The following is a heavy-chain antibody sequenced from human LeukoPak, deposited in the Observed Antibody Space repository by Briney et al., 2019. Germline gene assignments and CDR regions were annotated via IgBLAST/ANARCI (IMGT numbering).Heavy chain of an antibody. J-gene: IGHJ4*02. CDR2: IRGGGGST. V-gene: IGHV3-23*01. Sequence: GGSLSLSCAAAGFTFNSYAMSWVSQAPGKGLEWVSIIRGGGGSTSYADSVKGRSTISRDNSKNTLYLQMNSLRAEDTAVYYCAKDSAYSGGPFAGGFDHWGQGTLVTVSS. CDR3: AKDSAYSGGPFAGGFDH. D-gene: IGHD5-18*01. CDR1: GFTFNSYA.